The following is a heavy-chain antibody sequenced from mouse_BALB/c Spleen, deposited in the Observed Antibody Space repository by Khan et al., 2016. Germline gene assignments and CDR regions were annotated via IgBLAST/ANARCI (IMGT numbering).Heavy chain of an antibody. CDR3: VRESNNGNFSWFAF. Sequence: EVKLEESGGRLVQPKGSLKLSCAASGFTFNTFAMHWVCQAPGKGLEWVARIRSKSNNYATYYADSVKDRFTISRDDSQNMLYLQMNNLTTEDTALYYHVRESNNGNFSWFAFWGQGTLVTVSA. V-gene: IGHV10-3*03. D-gene: IGHD2-1*01. J-gene: IGHJ3*01. CDR2: IRSKSNNYAT. CDR1: GFTFNTFA.